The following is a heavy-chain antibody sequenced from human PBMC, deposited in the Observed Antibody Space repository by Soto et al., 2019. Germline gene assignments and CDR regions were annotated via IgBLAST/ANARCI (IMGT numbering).Heavy chain of an antibody. CDR2: IIPIFGTA. J-gene: IGHJ4*02. D-gene: IGHD3-3*01. Sequence: SVKVSCKASGGTFSSYAISWVRQAPGQGLEWMGGIIPIFGTANYAQKFQGRVTITADESTSTAYMELSSLRSEDTAVYYCARDSRYDFWSGYRLDYWGQGTLVTVSS. CDR1: GGTFSSYA. V-gene: IGHV1-69*13. CDR3: ARDSRYDFWSGYRLDY.